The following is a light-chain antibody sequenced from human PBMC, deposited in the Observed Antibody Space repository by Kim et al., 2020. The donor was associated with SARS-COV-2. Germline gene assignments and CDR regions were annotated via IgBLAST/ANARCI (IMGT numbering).Light chain of an antibody. Sequence: SYELTQPPSVSVSPGQTASITCSGDHWVEKSVSWYRQRSGQSPVLVIYQDSERPSGIPDRLSGSSSGNTATLTISGTQPMDGGDYCCQAWDTNTHVFGGGSQLTVL. V-gene: IGLV3-1*01. J-gene: IGLJ2*01. CDR3: QAWDTNTHV. CDR2: QDS. CDR1: HWVEKS.